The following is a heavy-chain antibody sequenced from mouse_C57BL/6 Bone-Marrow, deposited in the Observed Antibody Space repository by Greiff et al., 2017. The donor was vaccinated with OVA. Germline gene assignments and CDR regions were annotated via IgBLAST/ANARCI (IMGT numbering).Heavy chain of an antibody. V-gene: IGHV2-2*01. J-gene: IGHJ1*03. CDR2: IWSGGST. CDR1: GFSLTSYG. D-gene: IGHD6-1*01. Sequence: VQLQQSGPGLVQPSQSLSITCTVSGFSLTSYGVHWVRQSPGKGLEWLGVIWSGGSTDYNAAFISRLSISKDNSKSQVFFKMNSLQADDTAIYYCARGPLYFDVWGTGTTVTVSS. CDR3: ARGPLYFDV.